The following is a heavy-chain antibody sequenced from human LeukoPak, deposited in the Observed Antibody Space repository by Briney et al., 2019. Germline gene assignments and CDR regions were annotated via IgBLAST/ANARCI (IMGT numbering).Heavy chain of an antibody. Sequence: PSETLSLTCAVSGGSISSGGYSWSWIRQPPGKGLEWIGYIYHSGSTYYNPSLKGRVTISVDRSKNQFSLKLSSVTAADTAVYYCAREAGGNLGEYSTNYFDYWGQGTLVTVSP. J-gene: IGHJ4*02. CDR2: IYHSGST. V-gene: IGHV4-30-2*01. D-gene: IGHD4-23*01. CDR3: AREAGGNLGEYSTNYFDY. CDR1: GGSISSGGYS.